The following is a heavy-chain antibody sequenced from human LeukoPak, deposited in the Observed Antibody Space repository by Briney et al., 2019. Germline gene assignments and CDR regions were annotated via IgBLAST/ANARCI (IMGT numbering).Heavy chain of an antibody. CDR1: GDSVSNNSAT. Sequence: SQTLSLTCAISGDSVSNNSATWNWIRQSPSRGLEWLGRTNYRSKWNTDYAVSVKSRTTINPDTSKDQFSLHLNSVTPEDAAVYYCAREGRHAFDIWGQGTMVTVSS. CDR2: TNYRSKWNT. CDR3: AREGRHAFDI. V-gene: IGHV6-1*01. D-gene: IGHD2-15*01. J-gene: IGHJ3*02.